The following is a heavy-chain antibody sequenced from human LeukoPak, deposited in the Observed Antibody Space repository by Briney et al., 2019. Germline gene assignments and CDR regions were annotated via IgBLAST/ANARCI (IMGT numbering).Heavy chain of an antibody. D-gene: IGHD3-10*01. CDR2: IRYDGSNK. V-gene: IGHV3-30*02. Sequence: QPGGSLRLSCAASGFTFSSYGMHWVRQAPGKGLEWVAFIRYDGSNKYYADSVKGRFTISRDNSKSTLYLQMNSLRAEDTAVYYCAKDATVGSLVPNWFDPWGQGTLVTVSS. CDR1: GFTFSSYG. CDR3: AKDATVGSLVPNWFDP. J-gene: IGHJ5*02.